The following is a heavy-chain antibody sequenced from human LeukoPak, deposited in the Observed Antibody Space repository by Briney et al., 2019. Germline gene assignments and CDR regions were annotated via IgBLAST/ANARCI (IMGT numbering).Heavy chain of an antibody. CDR1: GFIFDDYA. V-gene: IGHV3-9*03. J-gene: IGHJ3*02. D-gene: IGHD2-15*01. CDR3: AKACGGTCSDAFDI. CDR2: ISWNSGSI. Sequence: GRSLRLSCATSGFIFDDYAMHWVRQAPGKGLEWVSGISWNSGSIGYADSVKGRFTISRDNAKNSLYQQMNSLRAEDMALYYCAKACGGTCSDAFDIWGQGTMVTVSS.